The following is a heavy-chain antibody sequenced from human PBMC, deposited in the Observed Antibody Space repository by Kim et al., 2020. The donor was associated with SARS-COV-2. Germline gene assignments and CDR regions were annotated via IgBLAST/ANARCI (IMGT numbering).Heavy chain of an antibody. D-gene: IGHD4-17*01. J-gene: IGHJ4*02. CDR3: AKGYHYGVDY. Sequence: GGSLRLSCAASGFTFDDYAMHWVRQAPGKGLEWVSGISWNSGSIGYADSVKGRFTISRDNAKNSLYLQMNSLRAEDTALYYCAKGYHYGVDYWGQGTLVTVSS. CDR1: GFTFDDYA. V-gene: IGHV3-9*01. CDR2: ISWNSGSI.